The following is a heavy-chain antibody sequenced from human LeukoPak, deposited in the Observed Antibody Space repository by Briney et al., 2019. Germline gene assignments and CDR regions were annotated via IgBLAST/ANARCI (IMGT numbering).Heavy chain of an antibody. Sequence: GGSLRLSCAASGFTFSSYAMHSVRQAPGKGLEWVAVISYDGSRKYYADSVKGRFTISRDNSKNTLYLQMNSLRAEDTAVYYCASALVVVITEIDYWGQGTLVTVSS. CDR2: ISYDGSRK. CDR3: ASALVVVITEIDY. J-gene: IGHJ4*02. CDR1: GFTFSSYA. D-gene: IGHD3-22*01. V-gene: IGHV3-30-3*01.